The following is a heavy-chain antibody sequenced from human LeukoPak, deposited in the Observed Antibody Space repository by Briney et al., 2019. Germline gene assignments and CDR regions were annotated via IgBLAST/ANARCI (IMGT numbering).Heavy chain of an antibody. CDR2: ISSSSSYI. J-gene: IGHJ4*02. CDR3: ARELGQYSSSPSFDY. Sequence: GGSLRLSCAASGFTFSSYSMNWVRQAPGKGLEWVSSISSSSSYIYYADSVKGRFTISRDNAKNSLYLQMNSLRAEDTAVYYCARELGQYSSSPSFDYWGQGTLVTVSS. V-gene: IGHV3-21*01. CDR1: GFTFSSYS. D-gene: IGHD6-13*01.